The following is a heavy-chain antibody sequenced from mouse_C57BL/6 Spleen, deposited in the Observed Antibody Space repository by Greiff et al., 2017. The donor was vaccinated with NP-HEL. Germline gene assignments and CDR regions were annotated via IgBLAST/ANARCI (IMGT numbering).Heavy chain of an antibody. Sequence: EVQLVESGGGLVKPGGSLKLSCAASGFTFSDYGMHWVRQAPEKGLEWVAYISSGSSTIYYADTVKGRFTISRENAKNTLFLQMTSLRSEDTAMYYCARIYGYDGGYAMDYGGQGTSVTVSS. J-gene: IGHJ4*01. D-gene: IGHD2-2*01. CDR2: ISSGSSTI. CDR1: GFTFSDYG. V-gene: IGHV5-17*01. CDR3: ARIYGYDGGYAMDY.